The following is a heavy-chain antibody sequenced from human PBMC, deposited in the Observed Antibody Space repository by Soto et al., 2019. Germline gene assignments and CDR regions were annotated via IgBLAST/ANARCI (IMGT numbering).Heavy chain of an antibody. V-gene: IGHV5-10-1*01. CDR1: GYNFITDW. CDR3: ARQIYDSDSGPNFQYYFDS. Sequence: LGESLKISCKGSGYNFITDWISWVRQMPGKGLEWMGRIDPTDSYTKYSPSFEGHVTISADKSISTAYLQWSSLKASDSAVYYCARQIYDSDSGPNFQYYFDSWGQGTLVTVSS. J-gene: IGHJ4*02. D-gene: IGHD3-22*01. CDR2: IDPTDSYT.